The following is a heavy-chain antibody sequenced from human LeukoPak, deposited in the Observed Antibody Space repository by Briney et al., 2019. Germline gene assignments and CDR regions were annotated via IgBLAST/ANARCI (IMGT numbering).Heavy chain of an antibody. J-gene: IGHJ6*04. CDR3: ARDRYSGYVWDFYYYGMDV. CDR1: DGSVSSADFY. V-gene: IGHV4-31*03. D-gene: IGHD5-12*01. CDR2: IHYSGRT. Sequence: PSQTLSLTCSVSDGSVSSADFYWSWIRQHPGKGLEWIGHIHYSGRTYYNPSLKSRVAISLDTSKNQFSLKLGSVTAADTAVYYCARDRYSGYVWDFYYYGMDVWGKGTTVTVSS.